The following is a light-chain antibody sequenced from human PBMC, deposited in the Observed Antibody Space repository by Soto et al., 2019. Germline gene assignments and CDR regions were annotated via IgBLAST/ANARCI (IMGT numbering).Light chain of an antibody. CDR2: TNN. CDR3: AAWDDSLNGFV. J-gene: IGLJ1*01. CDR1: SSNIGSNT. Sequence: QSVLTQPPSASGAPGQRVTISCSGRSSNIGSNTVNWYQQLPGTAPKLLIYTNNQRPSGVRDRFSGSRSGTSASLAISGLQSEDEADYYCAAWDDSLNGFVFGTGTKVTVL. V-gene: IGLV1-44*01.